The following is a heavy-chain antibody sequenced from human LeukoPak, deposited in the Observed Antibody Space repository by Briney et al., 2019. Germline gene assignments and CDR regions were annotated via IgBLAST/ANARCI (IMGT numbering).Heavy chain of an antibody. J-gene: IGHJ4*02. Sequence: SETLSLTCTVSGVSISSSYSYWGWIRQPPGMGLEWIGSIYCTGNTYYNASLKSQVSISIDTSKNQFPLKLTSVTAADTAVYYCARQTGSGLFILPGGQGTLVTVSS. D-gene: IGHD3/OR15-3a*01. CDR3: ARQTGSGLFILP. CDR2: IYCTGNT. V-gene: IGHV4-39*01. CDR1: GVSISSSYSY.